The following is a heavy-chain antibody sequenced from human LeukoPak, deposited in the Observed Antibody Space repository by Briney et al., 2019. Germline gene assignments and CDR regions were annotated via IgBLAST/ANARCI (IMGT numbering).Heavy chain of an antibody. CDR1: GFTVSSNY. Sequence: GGSLRLSCAASGFTVSSNYMSWVRQAPGKGLEWVADTNDDGSEKNYVDSVKGRFTISRDNAKKSLFLQMNSLRADDTAVYFCLREEGAWGQGTLVTVSS. CDR2: TNDDGSEK. J-gene: IGHJ5*02. V-gene: IGHV3-7*01. CDR3: LREEGA.